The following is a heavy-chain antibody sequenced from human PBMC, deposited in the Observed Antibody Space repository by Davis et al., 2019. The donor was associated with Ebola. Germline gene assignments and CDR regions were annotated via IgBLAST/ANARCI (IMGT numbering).Heavy chain of an antibody. D-gene: IGHD4-11*01. Sequence: SETLSLTCAVYVGSFNDYYWTWIRQPPGKGLEWIGEINHSGRTNYNPSLKSRVTITVDTSKNQFSLKLNSVTAADTAMYYCATTPRYSNYGAYFDSWGQGNLVTVSS. CDR1: VGSFNDYY. CDR2: INHSGRT. V-gene: IGHV4-34*01. CDR3: ATTPRYSNYGAYFDS. J-gene: IGHJ4*02.